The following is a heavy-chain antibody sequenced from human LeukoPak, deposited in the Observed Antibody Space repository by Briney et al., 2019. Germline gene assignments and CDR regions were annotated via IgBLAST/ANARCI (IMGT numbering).Heavy chain of an antibody. CDR1: GYTFTSYW. V-gene: IGHV1-2*07. D-gene: IGHD1-14*01. CDR3: ARGGPNHGFDY. CDR2: VITNNGDT. J-gene: IGHJ4*02. Sequence: ASVKVSCKASGYTFTSYWMHWVGQAPGQGLEWMGWVITNNGDTKYAHKYQGRVTMTRDTSINTVYMELSMVTSDDTAMYYCARGGPNHGFDYWGQGILVTVSS.